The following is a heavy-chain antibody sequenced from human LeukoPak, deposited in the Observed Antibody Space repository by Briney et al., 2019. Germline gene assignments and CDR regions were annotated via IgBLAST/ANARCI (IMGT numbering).Heavy chain of an antibody. D-gene: IGHD4-23*01. V-gene: IGHV4-31*03. CDR2: IYYSGST. CDR3: ARLPTTVVTPIWYFDL. J-gene: IGHJ2*01. Sequence: SETLSLTCTVSGGSISSGGYSWSWIRQHPGQGLEWIGYIYYSGSTYYNPSLKSRVTISVDTSKNQFSLKLSSVTAADTAVYYCARLPTTVVTPIWYFDLWGRGTLVTVSS. CDR1: GGSISSGGYS.